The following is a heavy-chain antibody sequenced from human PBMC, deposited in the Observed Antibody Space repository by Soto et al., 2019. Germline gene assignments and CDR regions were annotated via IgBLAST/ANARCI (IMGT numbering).Heavy chain of an antibody. Sequence: EVQLLESGGGLVQPGGSLRLSCAASGFTFSSYAMSWVRQAPGKGLECVSAISGSGGSTYYADSVKGRFTISRDNSKNTLYLQMNSLRAEDTAVYYCATSGYSYGAYWYFDLWGRGTLVTVSS. CDR3: ATSGYSYGAYWYFDL. CDR1: GFTFSSYA. CDR2: ISGSGGST. D-gene: IGHD5-18*01. J-gene: IGHJ2*01. V-gene: IGHV3-23*01.